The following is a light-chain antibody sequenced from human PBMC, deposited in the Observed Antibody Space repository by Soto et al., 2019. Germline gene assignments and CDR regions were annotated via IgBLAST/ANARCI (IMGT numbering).Light chain of an antibody. Sequence: DIQMTQSPSTLSASVGDRVTITCRASQSISSWLAWYQQKPGKAPKLLIYDASSLESGVPSRFSGSGSGTECTLTSSSLQPDDCATYYCQQYNSYSWTFGQGNKVEIK. CDR3: QQYNSYSWT. V-gene: IGKV1-5*01. CDR1: QSISSW. CDR2: DAS. J-gene: IGKJ1*01.